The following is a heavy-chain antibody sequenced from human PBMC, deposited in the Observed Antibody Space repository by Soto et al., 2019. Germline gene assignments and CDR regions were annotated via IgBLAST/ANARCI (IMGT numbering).Heavy chain of an antibody. CDR1: GGTFSSYA. CDR2: IIPIFGTA. CDR3: ARDPGITFGHRGWFDP. D-gene: IGHD3-16*01. V-gene: IGHV1-69*13. J-gene: IGHJ5*02. Sequence: GASVKVSCKASGGTFSSYAISWVRQAPGQGLEWMGGIIPIFGTANYAQKFQGRVTITADESTSTAYMELSSLRSEDTAVYYCARDPGITFGHRGWFDPWGQGTLVTVSS.